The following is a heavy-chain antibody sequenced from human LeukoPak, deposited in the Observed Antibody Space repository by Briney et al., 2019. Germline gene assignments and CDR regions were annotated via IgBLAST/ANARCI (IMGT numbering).Heavy chain of an antibody. J-gene: IGHJ4*02. Sequence: GRSLRLSCAASGFTFSSYAMHWVRQAPGKGLEWVAVISYDGSNKYYADSVKGRFTISRDNSKNTLYLQMNSLRAEDTAVYYCARYERNYYDSSGYAGIIDYWGQGTLVTVSS. V-gene: IGHV3-30-3*01. CDR3: ARYERNYYDSSGYAGIIDY. D-gene: IGHD3-22*01. CDR1: GFTFSSYA. CDR2: ISYDGSNK.